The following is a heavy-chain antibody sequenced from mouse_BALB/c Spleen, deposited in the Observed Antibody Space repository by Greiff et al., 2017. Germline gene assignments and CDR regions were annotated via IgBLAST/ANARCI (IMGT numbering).Heavy chain of an antibody. CDR3: ARHEGNPHYYAMDY. CDR2: ISSGGSYT. D-gene: IGHD2-1*01. Sequence: EVHLVESGGDLVKPGGSLKLSCAASGFTFSSYGMSWVRQTPAQRLEWVATISSGGSYTYYPDSVKGRFTISRDNAKNTLYLQMSSLKSEDTAMYYCARHEGNPHYYAMDYWGQGTSVTVSS. CDR1: GFTFSSYG. V-gene: IGHV5-6*01. J-gene: IGHJ4*01.